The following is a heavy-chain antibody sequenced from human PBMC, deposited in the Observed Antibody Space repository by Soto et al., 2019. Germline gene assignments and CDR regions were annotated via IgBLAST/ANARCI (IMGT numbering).Heavy chain of an antibody. V-gene: IGHV4-39*01. J-gene: IGHJ4*02. CDR1: GDSISTPNYY. CDR3: ARRRASDYGGNNNPYCLDY. CDR2: ISYTGST. Sequence: QLQLQESGPGLVKPSETLSLTCTVSGDSISTPNYYWVWIRQPPGKGLDWIGDISYTGSTYNNPSRQRRGTLSVDTAKNQFSLRLSSVTAADTAVYYCARRRASDYGGNNNPYCLDYWGQGTLVTLAS. D-gene: IGHD4-17*01.